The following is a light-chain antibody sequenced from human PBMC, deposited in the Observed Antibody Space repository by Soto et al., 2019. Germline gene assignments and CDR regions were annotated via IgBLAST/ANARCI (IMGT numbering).Light chain of an antibody. V-gene: IGKV3-11*01. Sequence: EIVLTQSPATLSLSPGERATLSCRASQSVSSYLAWYQQKPGQAPRLLIYDASNRATGIPARFSGSGSGTDFTLTISSREPEDFSVYYCQQRSNWPPVLTFGGGTKLEIK. CDR2: DAS. CDR3: QQRSNWPPVLT. J-gene: IGKJ4*01. CDR1: QSVSSY.